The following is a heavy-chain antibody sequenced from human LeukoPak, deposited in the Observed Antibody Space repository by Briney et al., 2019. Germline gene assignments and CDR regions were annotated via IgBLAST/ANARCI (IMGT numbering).Heavy chain of an antibody. J-gene: IGHJ4*02. Sequence: PGGSLRLSCAASGFTFSSYAMSWVRQAPGKGLEWVSAISGSGGSTYYADSVKGRFTISRDNSKNTLYLQMNSLRAEDTAVYYCAKNGAFGVITSYYFDYWGQGTLVTVSS. CDR1: GFTFSSYA. CDR2: ISGSGGST. CDR3: AKNGAFGVITSYYFDY. V-gene: IGHV3-23*01. D-gene: IGHD3-3*01.